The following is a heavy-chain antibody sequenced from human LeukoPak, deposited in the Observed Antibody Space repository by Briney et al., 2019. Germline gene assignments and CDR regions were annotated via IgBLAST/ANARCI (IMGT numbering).Heavy chain of an antibody. CDR3: ARHSGSGYYSYFYTMDV. CDR1: GGSISSSTYY. D-gene: IGHD2-15*01. J-gene: IGHJ6*02. CDR2: IYGTGST. Sequence: TSETLSLTCAVSGGSISSSTYYWGWIRQPPGKGLEWIGCIYGTGSTYYKPSLKSRVTISVDTSKNQFSLKLTSVTAADTAVYYCARHSGSGYYSYFYTMDVWGQGATVAVSS. V-gene: IGHV4-39*01.